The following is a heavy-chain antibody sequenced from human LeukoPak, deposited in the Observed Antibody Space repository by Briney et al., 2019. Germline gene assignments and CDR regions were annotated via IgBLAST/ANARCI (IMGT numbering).Heavy chain of an antibody. CDR3: ARSRRHYITMIVVANNWFDP. CDR1: GGSFSGYY. CDR2: INHSGST. Sequence: SETLSLTCAVYGGSFSGYYWRWLRQPPGKGLEWIGEINHSGSTNYNPSLKSRVTISVDTSKNQFSLKLSSVTAADTAVYYCARSRRHYITMIVVANNWFDPWGQGTLVTVSS. D-gene: IGHD3-22*01. V-gene: IGHV4-34*01. J-gene: IGHJ5*02.